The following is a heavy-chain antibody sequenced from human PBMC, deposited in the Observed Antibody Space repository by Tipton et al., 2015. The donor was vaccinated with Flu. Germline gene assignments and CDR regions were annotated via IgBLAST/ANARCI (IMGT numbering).Heavy chain of an antibody. CDR2: IYNGVYT. CDR3: ARDPSLGMPDYFDY. V-gene: IGHV4-59*01. J-gene: IGHJ4*02. D-gene: IGHD2-2*01. CDR1: NGSLSTYY. Sequence: LSLTCIVSNGSLSTYYWNWIRQSPGKGLEWIGYIYNGVYTRYNPSLKSRVTLSADTSKNQFSLRLSSVTAADTAVYFCARDPSLGMPDYFDYWGQGILVTVSS.